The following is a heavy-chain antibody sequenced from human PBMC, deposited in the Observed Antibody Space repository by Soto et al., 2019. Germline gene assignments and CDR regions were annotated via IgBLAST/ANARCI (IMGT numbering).Heavy chain of an antibody. CDR1: GFTFSSYG. V-gene: IGHV3-33*01. Sequence: QVQLVESGGGVVQPGRSLRLSCAASGFTFSSYGMHWVRQAPGKGLEWVAVIWYDGSNKYYADSVKGRFTISRDNSKNTLYLQMTSLRAEDTAVYYCARDSAMIVEYWGQGTLVTVSS. J-gene: IGHJ4*02. CDR2: IWYDGSNK. CDR3: ARDSAMIVEY. D-gene: IGHD3-22*01.